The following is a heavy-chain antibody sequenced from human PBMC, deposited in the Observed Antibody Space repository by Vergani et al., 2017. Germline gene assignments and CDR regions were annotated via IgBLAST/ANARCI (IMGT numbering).Heavy chain of an antibody. J-gene: IGHJ4*02. V-gene: IGHV1-2*02. CDR2: INPNSGGT. D-gene: IGHD2-2*01. Sequence: QVQLVQSGAEVKKPGASVKVSCKASGYTFTGYYMHWVRQAPGQGLEWMGWINPNSGGTNYALKFQGRVTMTRDTSISTAYMELSRLRSDDTAVYYCATPAARDWCFDYWGQGTLVTVSS. CDR1: GYTFTGYY. CDR3: ATPAARDWCFDY.